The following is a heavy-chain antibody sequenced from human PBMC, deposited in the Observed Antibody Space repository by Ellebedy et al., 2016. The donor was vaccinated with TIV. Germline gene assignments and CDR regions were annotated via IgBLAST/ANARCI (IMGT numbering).Heavy chain of an antibody. J-gene: IGHJ4*02. CDR2: IYSGGST. CDR1: GFTFSSYS. CDR3: TGAKSGTFFWDY. V-gene: IGHV3-53*01. Sequence: GESLKISCAASGFTFSSYSINWVRQAPGKGLEWVSVIYSGGSTYYADSVKGRFTISRDNSKNTLYLQMNSLSAEDTAVYYCTGAKSGTFFWDYWGQGTLVTVSS. D-gene: IGHD1-26*01.